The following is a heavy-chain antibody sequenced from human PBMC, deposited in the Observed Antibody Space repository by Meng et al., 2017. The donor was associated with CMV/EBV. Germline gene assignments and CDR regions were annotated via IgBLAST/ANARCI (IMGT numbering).Heavy chain of an antibody. D-gene: IGHD2-2*01. V-gene: IGHV4-39*07. CDR2: INHSGST. CDR1: GGSISSSSYY. J-gene: IGHJ6*02. CDR3: ASSLRYCSSTSCSHNGGVDV. Sequence: SETLSLTCTVSGGSISSSSYYWGWIRQPPGKGLEWIGEINHSGSTNYNPSLKSRVTISVDTSKNQFSLKLSSVTAADTAVYYCASSLRYCSSTSCSHNGGVDVWGQGTTVTVSS.